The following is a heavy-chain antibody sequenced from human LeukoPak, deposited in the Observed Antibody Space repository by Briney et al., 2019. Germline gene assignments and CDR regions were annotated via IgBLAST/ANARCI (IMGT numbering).Heavy chain of an antibody. Sequence: SETLSLTCAVSGGSISSGGYSWSWIRQPPGKGLEWIGYIYHSGSTYYNPSLKSRVTISVDRSKNQFSLKLSSVTAADTAVYYCARATVVTASFDYWGQGTLVTVSS. D-gene: IGHD4-23*01. J-gene: IGHJ4*02. V-gene: IGHV4-30-2*01. CDR3: ARATVVTASFDY. CDR1: GGSISSGGYS. CDR2: IYHSGST.